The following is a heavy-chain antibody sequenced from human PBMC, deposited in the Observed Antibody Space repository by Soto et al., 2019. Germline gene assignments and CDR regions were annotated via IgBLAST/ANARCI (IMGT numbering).Heavy chain of an antibody. CDR1: GFTFSSYE. Sequence: LRLSCSASGFTFSSYEMNWVRQAPGKVLEWVSYISSSGSTIYYADSAKGRFTISRDNAKNSLYLQMNSLGAEDTAVYYCARGGNNWNYGYGMDVWGQGTTVTVSS. D-gene: IGHD1-20*01. CDR2: ISSSGSTI. J-gene: IGHJ6*02. CDR3: ARGGNNWNYGYGMDV. V-gene: IGHV3-48*03.